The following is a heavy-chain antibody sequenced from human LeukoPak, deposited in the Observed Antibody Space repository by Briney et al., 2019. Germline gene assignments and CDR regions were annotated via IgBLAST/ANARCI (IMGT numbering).Heavy chain of an antibody. V-gene: IGHV4-31*03. D-gene: IGHD1-26*01. CDR1: GGSISGGGYY. CDR3: ARGGTWGAEDYGMDV. CDR2: IYYSGST. Sequence: PSETLSLTCTVSGGSISGGGYYWSWIRQHPGKDQKWIGYIYYSGSTYYNPSLKSRVTISVDTSKNQFSLKLSSVTAADTAVYYCARGGTWGAEDYGMDVWGQGTTVTVSS. J-gene: IGHJ6*02.